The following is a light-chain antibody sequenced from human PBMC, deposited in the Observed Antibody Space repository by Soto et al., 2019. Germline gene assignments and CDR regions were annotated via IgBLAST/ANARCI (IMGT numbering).Light chain of an antibody. V-gene: IGKV3-15*01. CDR3: QQYNNWPAGDT. CDR1: PSVSSN. Sequence: EIVLTQSPATLSVSPGARATLSCRASPSVSSNLAWYQQKPGQAPRLLIYGASTRATGIPARFSGSGSGTEFTLTISSLQSDDVAVYYCQQYNNWPAGDTFGQGNKLEIK. J-gene: IGKJ2*01. CDR2: GAS.